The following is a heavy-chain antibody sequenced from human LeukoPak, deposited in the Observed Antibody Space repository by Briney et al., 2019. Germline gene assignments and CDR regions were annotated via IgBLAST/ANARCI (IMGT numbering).Heavy chain of an antibody. D-gene: IGHD6-19*01. CDR1: GFTFSSYA. J-gene: IGHJ4*02. CDR2: ISYDGSNK. V-gene: IGHV3-30*04. Sequence: GRSLRLSCAASGFTFSSYAMRWVRQAPGKGLEWVAVISYDGSNKYYADSVKGRFTISRDNSKNTLYLQMNSLRAEDTAVYHCARDAEYSSGWFAFDYWGQGTLVTVSS. CDR3: ARDAEYSSGWFAFDY.